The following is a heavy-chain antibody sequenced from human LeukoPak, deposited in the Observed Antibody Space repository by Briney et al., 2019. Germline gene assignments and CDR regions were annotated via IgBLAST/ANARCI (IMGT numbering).Heavy chain of an antibody. J-gene: IGHJ4*02. V-gene: IGHV5-10-1*01. D-gene: IGHD1-26*01. CDR3: ASRSGLSGLIDY. Sequence: GESLKISCKGSGYNFTSYWTSWVRQMPGKGLEWMGRIDLSDSYINYSPSFQGHVTISGDKSISTAYLQWSSLKAPDTAMYYCASRSGLSGLIDYWGQGTLVTVSS. CDR1: GYNFTSYW. CDR2: IDLSDSYI.